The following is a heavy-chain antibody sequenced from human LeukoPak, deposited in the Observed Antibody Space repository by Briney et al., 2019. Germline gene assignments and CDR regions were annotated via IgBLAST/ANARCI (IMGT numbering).Heavy chain of an antibody. CDR1: GFAFSSYW. D-gene: IGHD5-12*01. CDR2: ITTDGSST. Sequence: PGGSLRLSCAVSGFAFSSYWMHWVRQRPGKGLVWVSRITTDGSSTTYADSVKGRFTVSRDNAKNTLYLQMNSLRAEDTAVYYCATGYSGNGVGYWGQGTLVTVSS. J-gene: IGHJ4*02. V-gene: IGHV3-74*01. CDR3: ATGYSGNGVGY.